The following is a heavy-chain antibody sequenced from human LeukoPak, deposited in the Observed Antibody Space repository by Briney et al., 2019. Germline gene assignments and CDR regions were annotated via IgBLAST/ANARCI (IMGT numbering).Heavy chain of an antibody. J-gene: IGHJ4*02. Sequence: ASETLSLTCTVSGGSISSGGYYWSWIRQHPGKGLEWIGYIYYSGSTYYNPSLKSPVTISVDTSKNQFSLKLSSGTAADTAVYYCASTLRFLGWLFSWGQGTLVTVSS. CDR2: IYYSGST. CDR1: GGSISSGGYY. CDR3: ASTLRFLGWLFS. D-gene: IGHD3-3*01. V-gene: IGHV4-31*01.